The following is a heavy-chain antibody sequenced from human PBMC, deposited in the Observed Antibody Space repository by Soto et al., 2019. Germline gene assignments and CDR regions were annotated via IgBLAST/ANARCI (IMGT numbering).Heavy chain of an antibody. V-gene: IGHV3-23*01. CDR2: ISGSGLNT. CDR3: ARGSKSMPGAIAYYYYMDV. D-gene: IGHD2-2*02. CDR1: GFTLSSYA. Sequence: GGSLRLSCAASGFTLSSYAMSWVRPAPGEGVEWVSGISGSGLNTYYADSVRGRFTVSRDRSENTLYLQMNSLRAEDTAVYYCARGSKSMPGAIAYYYYMDVWGKGSTVTVSS. J-gene: IGHJ6*03.